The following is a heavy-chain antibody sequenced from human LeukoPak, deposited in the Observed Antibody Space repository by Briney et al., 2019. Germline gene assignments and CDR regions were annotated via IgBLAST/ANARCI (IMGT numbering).Heavy chain of an antibody. CDR3: ARVVRVVITPYRYYYYMDV. CDR1: GGSFRGYY. V-gene: IGHV4-34*01. D-gene: IGHD3-22*01. J-gene: IGHJ6*03. Sequence: KPSETLSLTCAVYGGSFRGYYWSWIRQPPGKGLEWIGEINHSGSTNYNPSLKSRVTISVDTSKNQFSLKLSSVTAADTAVYYCARVVRVVITPYRYYYYMDVWGKGTTVTVSS. CDR2: INHSGST.